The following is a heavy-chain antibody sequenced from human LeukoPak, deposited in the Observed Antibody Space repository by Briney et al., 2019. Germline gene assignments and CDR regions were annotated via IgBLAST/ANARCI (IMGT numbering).Heavy chain of an antibody. J-gene: IGHJ3*02. CDR1: GFTFSSYW. V-gene: IGHV3-7*01. D-gene: IGHD1-1*01. CDR2: IKQDGSEK. Sequence: GGSLRLSCAASGFTFSSYWMSWVRQAPGKGLEWVANIKQDGSEKYYVDSVKGRFTISRDNAKNSLYLQMNSLRAEDTAVYYCAREENWNDIYGAFDIWGQGTMVTVSS. CDR3: AREENWNDIYGAFDI.